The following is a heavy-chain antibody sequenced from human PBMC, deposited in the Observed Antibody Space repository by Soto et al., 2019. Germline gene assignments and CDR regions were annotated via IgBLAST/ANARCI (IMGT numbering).Heavy chain of an antibody. Sequence: ASVNVSCKASGGTFSSYAISWVRQAPGQGLEWMGGIIPIFGTANYAQKFQGRVTITADESTSTAYMELSSLRSEDTAVYYCAREDYGDYGGLDYYYRKDVRGQRTTDTVSS. CDR2: IIPIFGTA. CDR3: AREDYGDYGGLDYYYRKDV. V-gene: IGHV1-69*13. J-gene: IGHJ6*02. D-gene: IGHD4-17*01. CDR1: GGTFSSYA.